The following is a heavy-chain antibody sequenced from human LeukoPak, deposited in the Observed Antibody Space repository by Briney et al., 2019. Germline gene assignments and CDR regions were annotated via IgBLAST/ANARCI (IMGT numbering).Heavy chain of an antibody. Sequence: PSETLSLTCAVYGGSFSGYYWSWIRQPPGKGLEWIGEINHSGSTNYNPSLKSRVTISVDTSKNQFSPKLSSVTAADTAVYYCARTPLEQWLGYYYYYGMDVWGQGATVTVSS. CDR1: GGSFSGYY. V-gene: IGHV4-34*01. CDR2: INHSGST. D-gene: IGHD6-19*01. J-gene: IGHJ6*02. CDR3: ARTPLEQWLGYYYYYGMDV.